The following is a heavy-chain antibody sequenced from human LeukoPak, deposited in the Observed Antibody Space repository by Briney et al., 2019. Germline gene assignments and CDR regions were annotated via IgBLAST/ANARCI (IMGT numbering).Heavy chain of an antibody. CDR2: INHSGST. CDR3: ASGYDSSGYSAAY. J-gene: IGHJ4*02. D-gene: IGHD3-22*01. V-gene: IGHV4-34*01. CDR1: GGSFSGYY. Sequence: SETLSLTCAVYGGSFSGYYRSWIRQPPGKGLEWIGEINHSGSTNYNPSLKSRVTISVDTSKNQFSLKLSSVTAADTAVYYCASGYDSSGYSAAYWGQGTLVTVSS.